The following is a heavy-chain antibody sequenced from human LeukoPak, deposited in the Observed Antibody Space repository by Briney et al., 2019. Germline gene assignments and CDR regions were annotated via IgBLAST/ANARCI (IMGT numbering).Heavy chain of an antibody. V-gene: IGHV3-11*01. D-gene: IGHD3-10*01. CDR3: AKDGADYGSGSPFDY. CDR2: ISSSGSTI. CDR1: GFTFSDYY. J-gene: IGHJ4*02. Sequence: GGSLRLSCAASGFTFSDYYMSWIRQAPGKGLEWVSYISSSGSTIYYADSVKGRFTISRDNAKNSLYLQMNSLRAEDTALYYCAKDGADYGSGSPFDYWGQGTLVTVSS.